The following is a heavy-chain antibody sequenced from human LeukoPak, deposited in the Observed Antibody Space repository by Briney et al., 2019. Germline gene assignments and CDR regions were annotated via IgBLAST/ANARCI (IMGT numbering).Heavy chain of an antibody. CDR3: AKGARELLSGFDY. Sequence: GGSPRLSCAASGFTFSSYGMHWVRQAPGKGLEWVAFIRYDGSNKYYADSVKGRFTISRDNSKNTLYLQMNSLRAEDTAVYYCAKGARELLSGFDYWGQGTLVTVSS. V-gene: IGHV3-30*02. D-gene: IGHD1-26*01. CDR1: GFTFSSYG. CDR2: IRYDGSNK. J-gene: IGHJ4*02.